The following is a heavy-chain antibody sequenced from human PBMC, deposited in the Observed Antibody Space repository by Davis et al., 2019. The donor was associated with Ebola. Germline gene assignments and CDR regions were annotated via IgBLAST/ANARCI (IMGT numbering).Heavy chain of an antibody. J-gene: IGHJ6*03. D-gene: IGHD2-8*01. Sequence: GESLKISCAASGFTFSSYWMHWVRQAPGKGLVWVSRINSDGSSTSYADSVKGRFTISRDNAKNTLYLQMNSLRDEDTAVYYCAREDIVLMVYAKGPGDMDVWGKGTTVTVSS. V-gene: IGHV3-74*01. CDR2: INSDGSST. CDR1: GFTFSSYW. CDR3: AREDIVLMVYAKGPGDMDV.